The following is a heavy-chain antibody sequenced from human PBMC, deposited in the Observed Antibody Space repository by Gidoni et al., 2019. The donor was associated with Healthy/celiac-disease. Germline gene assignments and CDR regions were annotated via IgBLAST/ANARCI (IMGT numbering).Heavy chain of an antibody. CDR2: INHSGST. J-gene: IGHJ4*02. Sequence: QVQLQQWGAGLLKPSETLSLTCAVYGGSFSGYYWSWIRQPPGKGLEWIGEINHSGSTNYNPSLKRRVTISVDTSKNQFSLKLSSVTAADTAVYYCARGGPTRHYYGSGSYYIDYWGQGTLVTVSS. CDR3: ARGGPTRHYYGSGSYYIDY. CDR1: GGSFSGYY. V-gene: IGHV4-34*01. D-gene: IGHD3-10*01.